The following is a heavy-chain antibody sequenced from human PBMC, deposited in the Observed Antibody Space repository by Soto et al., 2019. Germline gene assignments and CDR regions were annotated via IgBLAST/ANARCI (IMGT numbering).Heavy chain of an antibody. Sequence: EVQLVVSGGGLVQPGRSLRLACAASGFTFDQYTMHWVWQAPGKGLEWVSSITWHSGTIGYADSVKGRFTISRDNAKNSLYLQMNSLRGADTALYYCAKEMITFGDFNYYYMDVWGNGTTVTVSS. V-gene: IGHV3-9*01. CDR3: AKEMITFGDFNYYYMDV. CDR1: GFTFDQYT. CDR2: ITWHSGTI. J-gene: IGHJ6*03. D-gene: IGHD3-16*01.